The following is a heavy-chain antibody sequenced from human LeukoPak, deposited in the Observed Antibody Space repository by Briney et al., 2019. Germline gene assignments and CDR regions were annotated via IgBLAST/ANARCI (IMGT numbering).Heavy chain of an antibody. CDR1: GGSFSGYY. D-gene: IGHD5-18*01. Sequence: SETLSLTCAVYGGSFSGYYWSWIRQPPGKGLEWIGEINHSGSTNYNPSLKSRVTISVDTSKNQFSLKLSSVTAADTAVYYCARGTWIQLWNFDCWGQGTLVTVSS. V-gene: IGHV4-34*01. CDR3: ARGTWIQLWNFDC. CDR2: INHSGST. J-gene: IGHJ4*02.